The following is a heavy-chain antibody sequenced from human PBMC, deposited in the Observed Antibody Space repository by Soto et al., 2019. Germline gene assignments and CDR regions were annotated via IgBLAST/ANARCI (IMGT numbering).Heavy chain of an antibody. CDR2: ISYDGSNK. Sequence: QVQLVESGGGVVQPGRSLRLSCAASGFTFSSYGMHWVRQAPGKGLEWVAVISYDGSNKYYADSVKGRFTISRDNSKNTLYLQMNSLRAEDTAVYYCAKGGRGYSYGSDYFDYWGQGTLVTVSS. D-gene: IGHD5-18*01. CDR1: GFTFSSYG. CDR3: AKGGRGYSYGSDYFDY. V-gene: IGHV3-30*18. J-gene: IGHJ4*02.